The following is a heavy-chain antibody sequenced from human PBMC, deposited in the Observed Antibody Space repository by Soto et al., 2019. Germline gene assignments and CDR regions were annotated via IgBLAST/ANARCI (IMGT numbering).Heavy chain of an antibody. V-gene: IGHV1-3*01. Sequence: ASVKVSCKASGYSFSSYAMHWVGPAPGQRLEWMGWLNAGSGNTKSPQQLQDRVTISRDTSASTAYMELTSLRSEDTAVYYCARDTGDGPFDFWGQGSLVIGSS. CDR1: GYSFSSYA. J-gene: IGHJ4*02. CDR2: LNAGSGNT. CDR3: ARDTGDGPFDF. D-gene: IGHD7-27*01.